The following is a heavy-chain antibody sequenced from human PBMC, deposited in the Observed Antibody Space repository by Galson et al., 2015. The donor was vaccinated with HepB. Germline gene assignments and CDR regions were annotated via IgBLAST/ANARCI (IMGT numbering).Heavy chain of an antibody. J-gene: IGHJ1*01. V-gene: IGHV3-30*04. CDR1: GFTFSSYN. D-gene: IGHD6-13*01. CDR2: ISYDGNNK. Sequence: SLRLSCAASGFTFSSYNMHWVRQAPGKGLEWVAVISYDGNNKNYADSVKGRFTISRDNSKNSLYLQMNSLRAEDTGVYYCVRTYDSSWHRYLKFWGQGTQVTVSS. CDR3: VRTYDSSWHRYLKF.